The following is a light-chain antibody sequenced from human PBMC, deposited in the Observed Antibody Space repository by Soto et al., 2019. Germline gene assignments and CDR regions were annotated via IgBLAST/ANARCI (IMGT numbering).Light chain of an antibody. CDR3: QQYNNWPPWT. CDR2: GAS. J-gene: IGKJ1*01. CDR1: QSVSSN. Sequence: EIVMTQSPATLSVSPGERATLSCRPSQSVSSNLAWYQQKPGQAPRLLIYGASTRATGIPARFSGSGSGTEFTLTISSLQSEDFAVYHCQQYNNWPPWTFGQGTKVEIK. V-gene: IGKV3-15*01.